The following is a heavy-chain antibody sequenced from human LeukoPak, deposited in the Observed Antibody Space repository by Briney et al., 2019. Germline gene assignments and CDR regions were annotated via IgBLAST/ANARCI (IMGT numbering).Heavy chain of an antibody. J-gene: IGHJ4*02. V-gene: IGHV1-8*01. CDR2: MNPNSGNT. Sequence: ASVKVSCKASGDTFTSYDINWVRQATGQGPEWMGWMNPNSGNTGYAQKFQGRVTMTRNTSISTAYMELSSLRSEDTAVYYCARGTASGWYPAVDYWGQGTLVTVSS. CDR3: ARGTASGWYPAVDY. CDR1: GDTFTSYD. D-gene: IGHD6-19*01.